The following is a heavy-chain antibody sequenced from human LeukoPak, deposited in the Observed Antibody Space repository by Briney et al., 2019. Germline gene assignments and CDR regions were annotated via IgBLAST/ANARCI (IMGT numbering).Heavy chain of an antibody. Sequence: GGSLRLSYAASGFTFSSSWMTWVRQAPGKGLEWGANIKQDGSEKYYVDSVKGRFTISRDNAKNSLYLQMNSLRGEETAVYYCARKGVIYYDSSGYPYYFDYWGQGTLVTVSS. CDR2: IKQDGSEK. V-gene: IGHV3-7*01. CDR1: GFTFSSSW. J-gene: IGHJ4*02. D-gene: IGHD3-22*01. CDR3: ARKGVIYYDSSGYPYYFDY.